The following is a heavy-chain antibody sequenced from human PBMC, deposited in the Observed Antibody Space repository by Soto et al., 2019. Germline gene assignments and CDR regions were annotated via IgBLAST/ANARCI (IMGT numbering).Heavy chain of an antibody. V-gene: IGHV3-21*01. CDR3: ARNEGITMIRGVPLYDY. Sequence: GGSLRLSCAASGFTLSSYGMDWVRQAPGKGLEWVSSISSSGHYIYYAESVKGRFTISRDNARNSLYLQMNSLRAEDTAVYYCARNEGITMIRGVPLYDYWGQGTLVTVS. CDR1: GFTLSSYG. D-gene: IGHD3-10*01. J-gene: IGHJ4*02. CDR2: ISSSGHYI.